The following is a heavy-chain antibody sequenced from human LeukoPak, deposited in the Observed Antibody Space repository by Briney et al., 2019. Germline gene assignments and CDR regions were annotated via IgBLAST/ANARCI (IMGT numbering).Heavy chain of an antibody. Sequence: SETLSLTCAVYGGSFSGYYWIWIRQPPGKGLEWIGEINHSGSTNYNPSLKSRVTISVDKSKNQFSLKLSSVTAADTAVYYCARGVPDEITIIVVVDAFDIWGQGTMVTVSS. CDR3: ARGVPDEITIIVVVDAFDI. CDR1: GGSFSGYY. CDR2: INHSGST. V-gene: IGHV4-34*01. J-gene: IGHJ3*02. D-gene: IGHD3-22*01.